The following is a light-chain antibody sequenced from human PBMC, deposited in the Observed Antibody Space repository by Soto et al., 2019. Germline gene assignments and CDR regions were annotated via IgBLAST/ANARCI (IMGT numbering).Light chain of an antibody. CDR2: DVS. V-gene: IGLV2-14*01. Sequence: QSALTHPASVSGSPGQSITISCTGTSRDVGGYNYVSWYQQHPGQAPKLMIYDVSNRHSGVSNRFSGSKSGNTASLTISGLQAEDEAAYYCSSYTSSSTLEVFGTGTKLTVL. J-gene: IGLJ1*01. CDR3: SSYTSSSTLEV. CDR1: SRDVGGYNY.